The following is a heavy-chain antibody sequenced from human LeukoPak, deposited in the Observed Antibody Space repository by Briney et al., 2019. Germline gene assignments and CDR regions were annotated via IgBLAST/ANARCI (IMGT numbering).Heavy chain of an antibody. V-gene: IGHV4-34*01. CDR3: ARDYYYDSSGYYLPFDY. Sequence: PSETLSLTCAVYGGSFSGYYWSWIRQPPGKGLEWIGEINHSGSTNYNPSFKSRVTISVDTSKNQFSLKLSSVTAADTAVYYCARDYYYDSSGYYLPFDYWGQGTLVTVSS. CDR2: INHSGST. J-gene: IGHJ4*02. CDR1: GGSFSGYY. D-gene: IGHD3-22*01.